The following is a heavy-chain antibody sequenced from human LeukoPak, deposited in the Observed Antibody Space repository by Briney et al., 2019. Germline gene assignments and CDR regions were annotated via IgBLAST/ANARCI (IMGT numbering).Heavy chain of an antibody. Sequence: PSGTLSLTCAVSGGSISSSNWWSWVRQPPGKGLEWIGEIYHSGSTNYNPSLKSRVTISVDTSKNQFSLKLSSVTAADTAVYYCARDLGSNWADNWFDPWGQGTLVTVSS. CDR2: IYHSGST. CDR1: GGSISSSNW. J-gene: IGHJ5*02. V-gene: IGHV4-4*02. D-gene: IGHD4-11*01. CDR3: ARDLGSNWADNWFDP.